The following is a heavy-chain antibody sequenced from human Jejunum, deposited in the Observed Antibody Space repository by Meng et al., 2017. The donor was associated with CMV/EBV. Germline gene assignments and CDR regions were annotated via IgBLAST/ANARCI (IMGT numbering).Heavy chain of an antibody. D-gene: IGHD1-26*01. J-gene: IGHJ6*02. Sequence: SGFTFNIYSMNWVRQAPGKGLEWVSFISTDSSIITYADSVKGRFTISRDNAKNSLYLQMNSLRAEDTAVYYCARDPLASYYPPNVWGQGTTVTVSS. CDR1: GFTFNIYS. V-gene: IGHV3-48*04. CDR2: ISTDSSII. CDR3: ARDPLASYYPPNV.